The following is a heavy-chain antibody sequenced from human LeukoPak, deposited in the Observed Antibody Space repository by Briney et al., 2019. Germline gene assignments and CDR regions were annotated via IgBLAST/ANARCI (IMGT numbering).Heavy chain of an antibody. CDR3: AREVVRGSKHFDY. V-gene: IGHV3-11*01. CDR1: GFTFSDYY. D-gene: IGHD3-10*01. Sequence: PGGSLRLSCAASGFTFSDYYMSWIRQAPGKGLEWVSYISSSGSTIYYADSVKGRFTISRDNAKNSLYLQMNSLRAEDTAVYYRAREVVRGSKHFDYWGQGTLVTVSS. J-gene: IGHJ4*02. CDR2: ISSSGSTI.